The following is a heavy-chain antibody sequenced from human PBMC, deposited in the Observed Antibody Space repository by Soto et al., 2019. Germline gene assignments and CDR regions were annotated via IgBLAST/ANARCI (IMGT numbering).Heavy chain of an antibody. D-gene: IGHD1-26*01. V-gene: IGHV3-21*01. CDR2: ISSSSSYI. J-gene: IGHJ4*02. CDR3: ARVNSGSYMFDY. CDR1: GFTFSSYS. Sequence: GGSLRLSCAASGFTFSSYSMNWVRQAPGKGLEWVSSISSSSSYIYYADSVKGRFTISRDNAKNSLYLQMNSLRAEDTAVYYCARVNSGSYMFDYWGQGTLVTVSS.